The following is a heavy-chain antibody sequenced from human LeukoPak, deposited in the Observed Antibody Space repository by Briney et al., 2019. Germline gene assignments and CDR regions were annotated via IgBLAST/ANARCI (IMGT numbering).Heavy chain of an antibody. D-gene: IGHD5-24*01. V-gene: IGHV3-21*04. J-gene: IGHJ4*02. CDR1: GFTFYTFH. CDR2: ISSSSSSFI. Sequence: GGSLRLSCAASGFTFYTFHMHWVRQAPGKGLEWVSSISSSSSSFIYYANSVKGRLTISRDNSKNTLYLQMNSLRAEDTAVYYCARGAGYNYPYYFDYWGQGTLVTVSS. CDR3: ARGAGYNYPYYFDY.